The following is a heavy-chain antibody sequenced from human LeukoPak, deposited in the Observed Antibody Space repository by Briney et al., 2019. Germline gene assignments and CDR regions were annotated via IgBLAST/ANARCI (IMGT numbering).Heavy chain of an antibody. CDR2: LSGSGGST. Sequence: GGSLRLSCVFSGFTFSGYAMSWVRQAPGKGLEWVSSLSGSGGSTYYADSVKGRFTISRDNSKNTLYLQMNSLRVEDTAVYYCAKDPHTGYSFAYWGQGTLVTVSS. V-gene: IGHV3-23*01. J-gene: IGHJ4*02. D-gene: IGHD5-18*01. CDR1: GFTFSGYA. CDR3: AKDPHTGYSFAY.